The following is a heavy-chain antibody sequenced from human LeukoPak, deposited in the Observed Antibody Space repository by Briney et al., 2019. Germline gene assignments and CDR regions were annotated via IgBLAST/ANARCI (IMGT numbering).Heavy chain of an antibody. Sequence: SETLSLTCTVSGGSISSSSYYWGWIRQPPGKGLEWIGELNHSGSTNYNPSLKSRVTISVDTSKNQFSLKLSSVTAADTAVYYCARGVFLGKLMQHRRPWDTPWGQGTLVTVSS. CDR1: GGSISSSSYY. D-gene: IGHD2-8*01. CDR2: LNHSGST. V-gene: IGHV4-39*07. CDR3: ARGVFLGKLMQHRRPWDTP. J-gene: IGHJ4*02.